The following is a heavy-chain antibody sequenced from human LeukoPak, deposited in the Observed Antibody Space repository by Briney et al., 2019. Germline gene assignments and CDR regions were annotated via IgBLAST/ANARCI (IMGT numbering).Heavy chain of an antibody. CDR3: ARGAHYDILTGYSPEYVY. V-gene: IGHV3-7*03. CDR2: IKEDGSEK. J-gene: IGHJ4*02. Sequence: GGSLRLSCAASGFTFSSCWMSWVRQAPGKGLEWVANIKEDGSEKYYVDSVKGRFTISRDNAMNSLYLQMNSLRVEDTAVYYCARGAHYDILTGYSPEYVYWGQGTLVTVSS. CDR1: GFTFSSCW. D-gene: IGHD3-9*01.